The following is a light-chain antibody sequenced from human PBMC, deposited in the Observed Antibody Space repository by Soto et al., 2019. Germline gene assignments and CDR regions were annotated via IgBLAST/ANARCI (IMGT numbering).Light chain of an antibody. J-gene: IGKJ2*01. CDR3: QQYNNWPNT. CDR1: QSVGSN. V-gene: IGKV3-15*01. Sequence: EIVVTQSPATLSVSPGERATLYCRAGQSVGSNLAWYQQKAGQPPRLLIYGASTRATGIPARFSASGSGTEFTLIITSLQSEDFTVYYCQQYNNWPNTFGQGTKLEIK. CDR2: GAS.